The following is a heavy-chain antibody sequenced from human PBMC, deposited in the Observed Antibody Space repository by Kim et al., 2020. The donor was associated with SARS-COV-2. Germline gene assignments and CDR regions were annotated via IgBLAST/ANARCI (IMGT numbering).Heavy chain of an antibody. CDR3: AKDISCSGGSCYPSYYYGMDV. D-gene: IGHD2-15*01. Sequence: GGSLRLSCAASGFTFDDYAMHWVRHAPGKGLEWVSGISWNSGSIGYADSVKGRFTISRDNAKNSLYLQMNSLRAEDTALYYCAKDISCSGGSCYPSYYYGMDVWGQGTTVTVSS. CDR1: GFTFDDYA. J-gene: IGHJ6*02. CDR2: ISWNSGSI. V-gene: IGHV3-9*01.